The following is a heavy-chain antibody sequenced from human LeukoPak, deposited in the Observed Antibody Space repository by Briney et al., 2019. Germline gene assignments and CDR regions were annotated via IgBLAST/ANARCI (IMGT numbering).Heavy chain of an antibody. J-gene: IGHJ3*02. V-gene: IGHV3-23*01. CDR2: ISGSGGST. CDR1: EFTFTNYA. CDR3: AKDRTLYYYDSRGAFDI. D-gene: IGHD3-22*01. Sequence: PGGSLRLSCAASEFTFTNYALSWVRQAPGKGLEWVSAISGSGGSTYYADSVKGRFTISRDNSKNTLYLQMNSLRAEDTAVYYCAKDRTLYYYDSRGAFDIWGQGTMVTVSS.